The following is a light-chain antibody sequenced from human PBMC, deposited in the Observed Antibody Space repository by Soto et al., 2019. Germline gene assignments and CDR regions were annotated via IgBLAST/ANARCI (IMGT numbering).Light chain of an antibody. Sequence: EVGLTQSPGTLSLSPRERATLSCRASQSVRNNYLAWYQRKPGQAPRLLIYGASNRGPGIPDRFSGSGSGPDFTLTISRLEPEDFAVYYCQQYAASPRTFGQGTLVEVK. J-gene: IGKJ1*01. CDR3: QQYAASPRT. CDR2: GAS. V-gene: IGKV3-20*01. CDR1: QSVRNNY.